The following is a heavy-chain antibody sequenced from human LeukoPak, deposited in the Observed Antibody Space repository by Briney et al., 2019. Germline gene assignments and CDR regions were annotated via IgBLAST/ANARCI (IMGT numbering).Heavy chain of an antibody. V-gene: IGHV3-30*02. D-gene: IGHD4/OR15-4a*01. CDR3: AKEGLTMVTIPNYYYYYYMDV. J-gene: IGHJ6*03. CDR2: IRYDGSNK. Sequence: GGSLRLSCAASGFTFSSYGMHWVRQAPGKGLEWVAFIRYDGSNKYYADSVKGRFTISRDNSKNTLYLQMNSLRAEDTAVYYCAKEGLTMVTIPNYYYYYYMDVWGKGTTVTISS. CDR1: GFTFSSYG.